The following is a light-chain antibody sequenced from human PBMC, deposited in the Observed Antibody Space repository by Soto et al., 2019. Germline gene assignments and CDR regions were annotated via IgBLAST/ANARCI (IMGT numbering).Light chain of an antibody. V-gene: IGLV1-47*01. J-gene: IGLJ1*01. CDR3: QSYDSSLSVFYV. Sequence: QSVLTQPPSASGTPGQRVNISCSGSSSNIGSNYVYWYRQFPGTAPKLLIQRNNQRPSGVPARFSGSKSGTSASLAISGLRSEDEADYYCQSYDSSLSVFYVFGTGTKLTVL. CDR2: RNN. CDR1: SSNIGSNY.